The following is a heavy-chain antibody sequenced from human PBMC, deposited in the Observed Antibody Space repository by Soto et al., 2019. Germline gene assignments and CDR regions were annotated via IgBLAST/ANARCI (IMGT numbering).Heavy chain of an antibody. Sequence: ASLRVSCTASAYTFTSYYMHSLRQAPGQGLEWMGIINPSGGSTRYAQKFQGRVTMTRDTSTSTVYMELSSLRSEDTAVYYCERGLIYDSSGYYFDYWGQGTLVTVSS. CDR2: INPSGGST. CDR3: ERGLIYDSSGYYFDY. V-gene: IGHV1-46*01. D-gene: IGHD3-22*01. J-gene: IGHJ4*02. CDR1: AYTFTSYY.